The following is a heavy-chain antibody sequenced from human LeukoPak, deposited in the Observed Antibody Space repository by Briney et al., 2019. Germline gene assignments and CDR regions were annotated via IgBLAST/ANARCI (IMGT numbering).Heavy chain of an antibody. CDR1: GGTFSSYA. D-gene: IGHD2-15*01. V-gene: IGHV1-69*05. Sequence: ASVKVSCKASGGTFSSYAISWVRQAPGQGLEWMGGIIPIFGTANYAQKFQGRVTITTDESTSTAYMELSSLRSVDTAVYYCARVGTLGYCSGGSCYSGSFDYWGQGTLVTVSS. J-gene: IGHJ4*02. CDR2: IIPIFGTA. CDR3: ARVGTLGYCSGGSCYSGSFDY.